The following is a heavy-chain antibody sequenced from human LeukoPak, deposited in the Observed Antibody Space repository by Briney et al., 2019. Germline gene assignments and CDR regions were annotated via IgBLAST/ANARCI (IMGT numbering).Heavy chain of an antibody. CDR2: ISSSSSYI. CDR3: ARDRDRKYSRLNWFDP. V-gene: IGHV3-21*01. J-gene: IGHJ5*02. D-gene: IGHD6-6*01. CDR1: GFTFSSYS. Sequence: PGGSLRLSCAASGFTFSSYSMNWVRQAPGKGLEWVSSISSSSSYIYYADSVKGRFTISRDNAKNSLYLQMNSLRAEDTAVYYCARDRDRKYSRLNWFDPWGQGTLATVSS.